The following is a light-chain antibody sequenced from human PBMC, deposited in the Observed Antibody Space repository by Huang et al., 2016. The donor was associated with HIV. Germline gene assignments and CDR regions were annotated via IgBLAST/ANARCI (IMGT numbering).Light chain of an antibody. CDR2: VTS. Sequence: EIVFTQSPATLSLSPAERATLSCRASQSVRGYLAWYQQKPGQAPRRLIYVTSAGAAGIRGRVSGSGSETDFTLTISSQEPEDFAVYYCQQPGSFGQGTKVDIK. J-gene: IGKJ2*01. CDR1: QSVRGY. V-gene: IGKV3-11*01. CDR3: QQPGS.